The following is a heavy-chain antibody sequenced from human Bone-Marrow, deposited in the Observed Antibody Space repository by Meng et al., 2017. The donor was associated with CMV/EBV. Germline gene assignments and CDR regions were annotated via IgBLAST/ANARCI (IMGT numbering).Heavy chain of an antibody. D-gene: IGHD6-6*01. CDR3: ARVIAARPRYFDL. J-gene: IGHJ2*01. CDR2: IKQDGSEK. Sequence: GGSLRLSCAASGFTVSSNYMSWVRQAPGKGLEWVANIKQDGSEKYYVDSVKGRFTISRDNAKNSLYLQMNSLRAEDTAVYYCARVIAARPRYFDLWGRGTLVTVSS. V-gene: IGHV3-7*01. CDR1: GFTVSSNY.